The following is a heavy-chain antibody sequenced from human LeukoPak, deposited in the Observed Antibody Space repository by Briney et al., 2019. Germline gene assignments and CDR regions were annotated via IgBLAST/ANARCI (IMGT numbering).Heavy chain of an antibody. D-gene: IGHD2-21*02. CDR3: ARHRFASAVILDY. J-gene: IGHJ4*02. V-gene: IGHV4-59*08. CDR1: GGAVTSFY. Sequence: KSSETLSLTCSVSGGAVTSFYWSWIRQSPGKGLEWIGYFYYSGSTKYNPSLKSRVTMSGDTSKNQLSLKLRSVTAADTAMYYCARHRFASAVILDYWGQGDPVTVSS. CDR2: FYYSGST.